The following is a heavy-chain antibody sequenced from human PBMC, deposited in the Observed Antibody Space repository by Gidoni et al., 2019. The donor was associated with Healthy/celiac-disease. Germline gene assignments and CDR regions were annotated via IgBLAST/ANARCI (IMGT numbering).Heavy chain of an antibody. CDR2: INHSGST. CDR1: GGSFSGYY. J-gene: IGHJ5*02. CDR3: AREKGRWELLGWFDP. Sequence: QVQLQQWGAGLLKPSETLSLTCAVYGGSFSGYYWSLIRQPPGKGLAWIGEINHSGSTNYNPSLKSRVTISVDTSKKQFSLKLSSVTAADTAVYYCAREKGRWELLGWFDPWGQGTLVTVSS. V-gene: IGHV4-34*01. D-gene: IGHD1-26*01.